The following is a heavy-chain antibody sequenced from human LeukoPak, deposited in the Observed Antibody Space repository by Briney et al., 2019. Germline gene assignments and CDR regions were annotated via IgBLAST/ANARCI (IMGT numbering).Heavy chain of an antibody. J-gene: IGHJ4*02. CDR3: ARFRRGIYYFDR. Sequence: SETLSLTCTVSGGSISSDDYYWSWIRQPPGKGLEWIGYILYRGTAYYHPSLKSRVIISVDTSRNEFSLELTSVTAADTAVYYCARFRRGIYYFDRWGQGTLVTVSS. CDR2: ILYRGTA. V-gene: IGHV4-30-4*01. CDR1: GGSISSDDYY. D-gene: IGHD2-8*02.